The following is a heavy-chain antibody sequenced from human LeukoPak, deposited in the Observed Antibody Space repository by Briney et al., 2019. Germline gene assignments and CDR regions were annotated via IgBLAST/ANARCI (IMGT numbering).Heavy chain of an antibody. D-gene: IGHD3-10*01. CDR3: ARAIYYGSGSYSKGEYYYYYYMDV. Sequence: SETLSLTCAVYGGSFSGYYWSWLRQPPGKGLEWIGEINHSGSTNYNPSLKSRVTISVDTSKNQFSLKLSSVTAADTAVYYCARAIYYGSGSYSKGEYYYYYYMDVWGKGTTVTVSS. V-gene: IGHV4-34*01. CDR1: GGSFSGYY. J-gene: IGHJ6*03. CDR2: INHSGST.